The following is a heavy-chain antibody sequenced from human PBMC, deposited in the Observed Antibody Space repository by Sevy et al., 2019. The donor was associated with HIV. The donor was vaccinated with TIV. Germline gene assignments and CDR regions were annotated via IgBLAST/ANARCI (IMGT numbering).Heavy chain of an antibody. CDR1: GGSVSSGSYY. CDR3: ARDDASSGYSYYFDY. Sequence: SETLSLTCTVSGGSVSSGSYYWSWIRQPPGKGLEWIGYIYYSGSTNYNPSLKSRVTISVDTSKNQFSLKLGSVTAADTAVYYCARDDASSGYSYYFDYWGQGTLVTVSS. V-gene: IGHV4-61*01. D-gene: IGHD3-22*01. J-gene: IGHJ4*02. CDR2: IYYSGST.